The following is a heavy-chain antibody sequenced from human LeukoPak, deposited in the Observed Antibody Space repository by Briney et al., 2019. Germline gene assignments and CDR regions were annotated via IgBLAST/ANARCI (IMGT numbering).Heavy chain of an antibody. CDR1: GGSISSYF. CDR3: ARILGSVCILGYCGSHRWFDP. D-gene: IGHD2-21*01. V-gene: IGHV4-59*12. J-gene: IGHJ5*02. CDR2: ISYSGST. Sequence: KPSETLSLTCTVSGGSISSYFWSWIRQPPGKGLEWIGYISYSGSTNNNPSLKSRVTISVDTSKNQFSLKLSSVTAADTAVYYCARILGSVCILGYCGSHRWFDPWGQGTLVTVSS.